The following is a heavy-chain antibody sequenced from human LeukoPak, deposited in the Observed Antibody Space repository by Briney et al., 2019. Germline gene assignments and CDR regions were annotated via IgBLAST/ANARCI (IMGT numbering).Heavy chain of an antibody. CDR1: GFTFSSYS. D-gene: IGHD3-10*01. CDR3: ARDGRDANEFGELTV. CDR2: INHSGST. J-gene: IGHJ4*02. V-gene: IGHV4-34*01. Sequence: SGGGLVKPGGSLRLSCAASGFTFSSYSMNWIRQPPGKGLEWIGEINHSGSTNYNPSLKSRVTISVDTSKNQFSLKLSSVTAADTAVYYCARDGRDANEFGELTVWGQGTLVTVSS.